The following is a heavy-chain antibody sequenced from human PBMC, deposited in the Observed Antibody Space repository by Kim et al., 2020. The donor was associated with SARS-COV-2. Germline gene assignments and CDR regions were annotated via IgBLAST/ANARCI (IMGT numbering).Heavy chain of an antibody. CDR3: PKAWSVWVQYYPSAFDI. J-gene: IGHJ3*02. CDR2: ISYDGSNK. CDR1: GFTFSSYG. D-gene: IGHD3-16*01. V-gene: IGHV3-30*18. Sequence: GGSLRLSCAASGFTFSSYGMHWVRQAPGKGLEWVAIISYDGSNKYYADSVKGRFTISRDNSKNTMYLQMNSLRAEDTAVYYCPKAWSVWVQYYPSAFDI.